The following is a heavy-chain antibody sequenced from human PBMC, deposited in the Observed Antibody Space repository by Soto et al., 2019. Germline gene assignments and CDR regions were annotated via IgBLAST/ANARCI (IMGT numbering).Heavy chain of an antibody. CDR3: ARGGGFPVYGMDV. CDR2: IYHSGST. V-gene: IGHV4-30-2*01. J-gene: IGHJ6*02. CDR1: GGSISGYY. Sequence: SETLSLTCTVSGGSISGYYWSWIRQPPGKGLEWIGYIYHSGSTYYNPSLKSRVTISVDRSKNQFSLKLSSVTAADTAVYYCARGGGFPVYGMDVWGQGTTVTVSS.